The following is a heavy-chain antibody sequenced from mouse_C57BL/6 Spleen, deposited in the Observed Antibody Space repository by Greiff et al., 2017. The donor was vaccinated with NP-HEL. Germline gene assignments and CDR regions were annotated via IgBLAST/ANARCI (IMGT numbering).Heavy chain of an antibody. Sequence: QVQLQQPGAELVMPGASVKLSCKASGYTFTSYWMHWVKQRPGQGLEWIGEIDPSDSYTNYNQKFKGKSTLTVDKSSSTAYMQLSSLTSEDSAVYYCARQLAGPYAMDYWGQGTSVTVSS. J-gene: IGHJ4*01. CDR2: IDPSDSYT. V-gene: IGHV1-69*01. CDR3: ARQLAGPYAMDY. CDR1: GYTFTSYW. D-gene: IGHD6-1*01.